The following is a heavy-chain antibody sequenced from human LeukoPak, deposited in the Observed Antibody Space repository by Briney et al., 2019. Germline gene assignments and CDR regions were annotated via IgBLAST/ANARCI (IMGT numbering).Heavy chain of an antibody. CDR1: GYTFTSYG. J-gene: IGHJ4*02. CDR3: ARARKYVNYYDSSGYYYYFDY. D-gene: IGHD3-22*01. CDR2: ISAYNGNT. V-gene: IGHV1-18*01. Sequence: ASVKVSCKASGYTFTSYGISWVRQAPGQGLEWMGWISAYNGNTNCAQKLQGRVTMTTDTSTSTAYMELRSLRSDDTAVYYCARARKYVNYYDSSGYYYYFDYWGQGTLVTVSS.